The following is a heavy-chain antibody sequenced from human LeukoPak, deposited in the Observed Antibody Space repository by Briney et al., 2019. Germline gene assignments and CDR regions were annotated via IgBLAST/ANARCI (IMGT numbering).Heavy chain of an antibody. CDR3: ARAGGVAGTSRLIDY. V-gene: IGHV1-69*04. CDR2: IIPIFGIA. D-gene: IGHD6-19*01. CDR1: GGTFSSYA. Sequence: ASVKVSCKASGGTFSSYAISWVRQAPGQGLEWMGRIIPIFGIANYAQKFQGRVTITADKSTSTAYMELSSLRSEDTAVYYCARAGGVAGTSRLIDYWGQGTLVTVSS. J-gene: IGHJ4*02.